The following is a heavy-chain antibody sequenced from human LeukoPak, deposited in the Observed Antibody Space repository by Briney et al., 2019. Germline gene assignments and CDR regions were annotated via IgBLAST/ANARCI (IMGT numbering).Heavy chain of an antibody. V-gene: IGHV3-23*01. Sequence: GGSLRLSCEASGVTFSSYVMSWVRPAPGKGPEWVSGISGSGGGTYYADFVKGRFAISRDNSKNTLYLQMNSLRAEDSALYYCVQEGPRGLAFDVWGQGTRVTVSS. CDR3: VQEGPRGLAFDV. CDR2: ISGSGGGT. J-gene: IGHJ3*01. CDR1: GVTFSSYV.